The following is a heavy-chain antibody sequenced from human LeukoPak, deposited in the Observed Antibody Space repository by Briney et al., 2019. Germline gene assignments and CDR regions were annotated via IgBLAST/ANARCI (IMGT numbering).Heavy chain of an antibody. J-gene: IGHJ6*03. V-gene: IGHV1-2*02. CDR3: ARDLTIFGVEYYYMDV. CDR2: INTNSGGT. D-gene: IGHD3-3*01. Sequence: GASVKVSCKASGYTFTSYYMHWVRQAPGQGLEGMGWINTNSGGTNYAQKFQGRVTMTRDTSISTAYIELFRLRSDDTAVYYCARDLTIFGVEYYYMDVWGKGTTVTVSS. CDR1: GYTFTSYY.